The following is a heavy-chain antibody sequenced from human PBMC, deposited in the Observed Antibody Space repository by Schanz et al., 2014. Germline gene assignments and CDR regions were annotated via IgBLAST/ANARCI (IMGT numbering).Heavy chain of an antibody. CDR2: IATSSSTR. Sequence: QVQLVESGGGLVKPGGSLRLSCAASGFTFSDYYMSWIRQAPGKGLEWVSYIATSSSTRHYADSVKGRVTISRDNAKNSLYLQMNSLRAEDTAVYYCAREQIMAAAGLVDYWGHGTLVTVSS. J-gene: IGHJ4*01. CDR3: AREQIMAAAGLVDY. CDR1: GFTFSDYY. D-gene: IGHD6-13*01. V-gene: IGHV3-11*01.